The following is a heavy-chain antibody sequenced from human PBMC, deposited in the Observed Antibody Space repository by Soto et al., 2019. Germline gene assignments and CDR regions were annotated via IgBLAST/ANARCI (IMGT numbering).Heavy chain of an antibody. CDR2: ISGSGGST. V-gene: IGHV3-23*01. J-gene: IGHJ5*02. D-gene: IGHD2-2*01. CDR3: AKGGGVVPAAVTNWFDP. CDR1: GFTFSSYA. Sequence: EVPLLESGGGLVQPGGSLRLSCAASGFTFSSYAMSWVRQAPGKGLEWVSAISGSGGSTYYADSAKGRFTISRDNSKNTLYLQMNSLRAEDTAVYYCAKGGGVVPAAVTNWFDPWGQGTLVTVSS.